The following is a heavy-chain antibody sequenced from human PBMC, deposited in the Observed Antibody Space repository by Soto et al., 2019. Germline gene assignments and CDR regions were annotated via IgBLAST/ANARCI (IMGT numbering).Heavy chain of an antibody. Sequence: SETLSLTCAVSGYSISSGYYWGWIRQPPGKGLEWIGSIYHSGSTYYNPSLRSRVIVSVDTSKNQFSLKLSSVTAEDTAVYYCARDVENGKHSYVYWGHGTLVTVSS. V-gene: IGHV4-38-2*02. CDR3: ARDVENGKHSYVY. CDR2: IYHSGST. D-gene: IGHD1-26*01. J-gene: IGHJ4*01. CDR1: GYSISSGYY.